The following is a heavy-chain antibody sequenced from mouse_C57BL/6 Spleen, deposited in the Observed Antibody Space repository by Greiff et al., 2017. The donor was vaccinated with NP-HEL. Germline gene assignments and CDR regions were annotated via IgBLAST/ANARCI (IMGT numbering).Heavy chain of an antibody. CDR2: IYTSDSET. D-gene: IGHD2-4*01. V-gene: IGHV1-61*01. Sequence: QVQLQQPGAELVRPGSSVKLSCKASGYTFTSYWMDGVKQRPGQGLEWIGNIYTSDSETHYNQKFKDKATLTVDKSSSTAYMQLSSLTSEDSAVYYGARGGYDYDEGYYYAMDYWGQGTSVTVSS. CDR3: ARGGYDYDEGYYYAMDY. J-gene: IGHJ4*01. CDR1: GYTFTSYW.